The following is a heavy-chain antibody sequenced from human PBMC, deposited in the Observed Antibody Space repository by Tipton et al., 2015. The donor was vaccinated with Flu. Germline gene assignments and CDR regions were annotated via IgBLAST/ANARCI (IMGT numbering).Heavy chain of an antibody. CDR3: ARVAEYGDTGYFDY. D-gene: IGHD4-17*01. CDR1: GFTFSSYS. CDR2: ISSSSSYI. V-gene: IGHV3-21*01. J-gene: IGHJ4*02. Sequence: SLRLSCAASGFTFSSYSMNWVRQAPGKGLEWVSSISSSSSYIYYADSVKGRFTISRDNAKNSLYLQMNSLRAEDTAVYYCARVAEYGDTGYFDYWGQGTLVTVSS.